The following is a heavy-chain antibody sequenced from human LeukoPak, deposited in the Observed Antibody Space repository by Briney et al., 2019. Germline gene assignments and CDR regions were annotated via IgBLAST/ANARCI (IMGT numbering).Heavy chain of an antibody. Sequence: GGSLRLSCAASGFTFSSYSMNWVRQAPGKGLEWVSYISSSSSTIYYADSVKGRFTISRDNAKNSLYLQMNSLRDEDTAVYYCARDPRLFSGSYGFDYWGQGTLVTVSS. CDR1: GFTFSSYS. J-gene: IGHJ4*02. D-gene: IGHD1-26*01. CDR2: ISSSSSTI. CDR3: ARDPRLFSGSYGFDY. V-gene: IGHV3-48*02.